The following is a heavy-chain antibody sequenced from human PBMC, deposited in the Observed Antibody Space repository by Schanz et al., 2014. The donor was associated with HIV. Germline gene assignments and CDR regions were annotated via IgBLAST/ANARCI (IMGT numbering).Heavy chain of an antibody. Sequence: QVQLMESGGGLVKSGGSLRLSCAASGFTFNDHYMSWIRQAPGKGLEWVAVISYDGSNKYYADSVKGRFTISRDISKNTLYLQMTSLRAEDTAVYYCAKEEQQLGGVGGYHFDYWGQGTLVTVSS. CDR2: ISYDGSNK. D-gene: IGHD6-13*01. J-gene: IGHJ4*02. CDR1: GFTFNDHY. CDR3: AKEEQQLGGVGGYHFDY. V-gene: IGHV3-30*18.